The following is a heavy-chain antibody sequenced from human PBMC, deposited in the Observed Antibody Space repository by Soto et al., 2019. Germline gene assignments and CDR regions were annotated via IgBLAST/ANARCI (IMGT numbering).Heavy chain of an antibody. CDR3: STPRSSLEWPPFDP. Sequence: QVKLVESGGGVVQSGRSRSLSCAASGFTFRSYGMHWVRQSPGKGLEWVAVIKSDGRNTDYADSVKGRFFISRDNTRNMLYLQMNSLRADDTAVYYCSTPRSSLEWPPFDPWGQGTLVTVSS. CDR1: GFTFRSYG. D-gene: IGHD3-3*01. J-gene: IGHJ5*02. CDR2: IKSDGRNT. V-gene: IGHV3-30*03.